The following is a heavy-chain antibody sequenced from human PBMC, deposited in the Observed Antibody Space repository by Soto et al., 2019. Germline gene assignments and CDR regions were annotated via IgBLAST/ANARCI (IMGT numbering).Heavy chain of an antibody. J-gene: IGHJ6*02. Sequence: GASLQISCKCSGYRFTSCWISWVRQMPGKGLEWMGRIDPSDSYTNYSPSFQGHVTISADKSISTAYLQWSSLKASDTAMYYCERPVYYDSSWYGMDVWGERSKVT. CDR2: IDPSDSYT. CDR3: ERPVYYDSSWYGMDV. CDR1: GYRFTSCW. D-gene: IGHD3-22*01. V-gene: IGHV5-10-1*01.